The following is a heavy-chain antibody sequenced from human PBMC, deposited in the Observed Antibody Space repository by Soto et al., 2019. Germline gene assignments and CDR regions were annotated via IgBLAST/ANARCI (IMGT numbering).Heavy chain of an antibody. J-gene: IGHJ4*02. CDR2: MNPYNGNT. V-gene: IGHV1-8*01. CDR3: SRRKERSGPSYFAY. CDR1: GYPFTTYD. D-gene: IGHD6-25*01. Sequence: SSVKVSCKASGYPFTTYDIHWVRQVTGQGLEWMGWMNPYNGNTGSTQKFQGRVTMTRNTSISTVYMELTSLRSEDTDVYYCSRRKERSGPSYFAYWCQGRLVTGFS.